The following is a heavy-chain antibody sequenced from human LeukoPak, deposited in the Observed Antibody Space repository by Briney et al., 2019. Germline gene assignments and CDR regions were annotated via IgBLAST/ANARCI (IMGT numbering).Heavy chain of an antibody. CDR1: GFTFSSYS. Sequence: PGGSLRLSCAASGFTFSSYSMNWVRQAPGKGLEWVSSMSSSSSYIYYADSVKGRFTISRDNAKNSLYLQMNSLRAEDTAVYYCARGINYYDSSGDYYGCDPWGQGTLVTVSS. J-gene: IGHJ5*02. V-gene: IGHV3-21*01. D-gene: IGHD3-22*01. CDR3: ARGINYYDSSGDYYGCDP. CDR2: MSSSSSYI.